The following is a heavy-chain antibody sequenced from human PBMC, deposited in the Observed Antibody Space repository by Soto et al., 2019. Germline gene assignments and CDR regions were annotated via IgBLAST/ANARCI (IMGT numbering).Heavy chain of an antibody. CDR3: AKGGRYYDSSGYQTDAFDI. J-gene: IGHJ3*02. CDR1: GFTFSSYA. D-gene: IGHD3-22*01. CDR2: ISGSGGST. Sequence: PGGSLRLSCAASGFTFSSYAMSWVRQAPGKGLEWVSAISGSGGSTYYADSVKGRFTISRDNSKNTLYLQMNSLRAEDTAVYYCAKGGRYYDSSGYQTDAFDIWGQGTMVTVSS. V-gene: IGHV3-23*01.